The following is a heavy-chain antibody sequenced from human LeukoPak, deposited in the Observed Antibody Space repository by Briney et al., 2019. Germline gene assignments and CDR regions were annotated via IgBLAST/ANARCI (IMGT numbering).Heavy chain of an antibody. CDR2: IILILGGA. CDR1: GCSFSCYS. V-gene: IGHV1-69*08. D-gene: IGHD3-22*01. Sequence: VTVTFTCSGCSFSCYSIGWVRQAQGQGLEWVGGIILILGGASYAQEFSGRVRITVDKSRGKANMELSSLRAEDTAAYYCARVRVDSSGYYRPNSYYYYGMDVWGQGATLTVSS. CDR3: ARVRVDSSGYYRPNSYYYYGMDV. J-gene: IGHJ6*01.